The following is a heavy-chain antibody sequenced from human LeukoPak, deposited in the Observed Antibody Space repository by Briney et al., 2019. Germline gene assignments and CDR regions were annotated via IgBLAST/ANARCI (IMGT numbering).Heavy chain of an antibody. CDR3: AAAVDFWSGYWLDY. CDR2: IVVGSGNT. CDR1: GFTFTSSA. Sequence: SVKVSCKASGFTFTSSAMQWVRQAHGQRLEWIGWIVVGSGNTNYAQKFQERVTITRDMSTSTAYMELSSLRSEDTAVYYCAAAVDFWSGYWLDYWGQGTLVTVSS. V-gene: IGHV1-58*02. J-gene: IGHJ4*02. D-gene: IGHD3-3*01.